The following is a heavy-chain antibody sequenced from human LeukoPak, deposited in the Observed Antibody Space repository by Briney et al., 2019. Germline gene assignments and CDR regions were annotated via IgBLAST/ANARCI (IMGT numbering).Heavy chain of an antibody. D-gene: IGHD6-13*01. Sequence: SETLSHTCTVSGGSISSYYWSWIRQPAGKGLEWIGRIYTSGSTNYNPSLKSRVTMSVDTSKNQFSLKLSSATAADTAVYYRARDRVAAAADYWGQGTLVTVSS. J-gene: IGHJ4*02. CDR2: IYTSGST. CDR3: ARDRVAAAADY. CDR1: GGSISSYY. V-gene: IGHV4-4*07.